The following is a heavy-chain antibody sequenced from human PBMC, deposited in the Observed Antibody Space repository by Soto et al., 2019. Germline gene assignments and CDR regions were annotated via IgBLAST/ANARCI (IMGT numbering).Heavy chain of an antibody. CDR1: GFTFSSYG. J-gene: IGHJ6*03. CDR3: ARVGSSTGYCSSTSCYSHYYYYYMDV. D-gene: IGHD2-2*01. Sequence: GGSLRLSCAASGFTFSSYGMHWVRQAPGKGLEWVAVIWYDGSNKYYADSVKGRFTISRDNSKNTLYLQMNSLRAEDTAVYYCARVGSSTGYCSSTSCYSHYYYYYMDVWSKGTTVTVSS. V-gene: IGHV3-33*01. CDR2: IWYDGSNK.